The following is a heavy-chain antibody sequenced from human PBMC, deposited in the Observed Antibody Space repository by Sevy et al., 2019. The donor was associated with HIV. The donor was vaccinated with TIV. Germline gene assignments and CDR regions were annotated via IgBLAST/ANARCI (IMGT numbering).Heavy chain of an antibody. V-gene: IGHV1-18*01. J-gene: IGHJ5*02. CDR3: ARLRTLGYCSGGSCYSAINWFDP. D-gene: IGHD2-15*01. CDR2: ISAYNGNT. CDR1: GYTFTSYG. Sequence: ASVKVSCKASGYTFTSYGISWVRQAPGQGLEWMGWISAYNGNTNYAQKLQGRVTMTTDTSTGTAYMELRSLRSDDTAVYYCARLRTLGYCSGGSCYSAINWFDPWGQGTLVTVSS.